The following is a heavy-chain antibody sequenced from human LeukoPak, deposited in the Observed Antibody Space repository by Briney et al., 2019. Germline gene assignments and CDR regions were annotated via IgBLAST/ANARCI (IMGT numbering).Heavy chain of an antibody. J-gene: IGHJ6*03. CDR2: IYTSGST. D-gene: IGHD6-13*01. CDR3: ARDRMAVGYSSSWYSSQANYYYYMDV. V-gene: IGHV4-4*07. Sequence: SETLSLTCTVSGGSISSYYWGWIRQPAGKGLEWIGRIYTSGSTNYNPSLKSRVTMSVDTSKNQFSLKLSSVTAADTAVYYCARDRMAVGYSSSWYSSQANYYYYMDVWGKGTTVTISS. CDR1: GGSISSYY.